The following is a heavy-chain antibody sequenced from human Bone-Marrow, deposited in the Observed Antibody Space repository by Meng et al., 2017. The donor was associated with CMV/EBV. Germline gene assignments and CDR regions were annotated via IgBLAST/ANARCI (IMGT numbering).Heavy chain of an antibody. CDR1: GFTFSSYG. CDR2: ISYDGSNK. Sequence: GESLKISCAASGFTFSSYGMHWVRQAPGKGLEWVAVISYDGSNKYYADSVKGRFTISRDNSKNTLYLQMNSLRAEDTAVYYCARGSYDFWSGYYSVAWYYGMDVWGQGTTVTVSS. J-gene: IGHJ6*02. V-gene: IGHV3-30*19. D-gene: IGHD3-3*01. CDR3: ARGSYDFWSGYYSVAWYYGMDV.